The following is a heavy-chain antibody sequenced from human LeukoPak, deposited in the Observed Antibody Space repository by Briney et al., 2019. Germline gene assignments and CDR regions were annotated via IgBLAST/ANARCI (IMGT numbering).Heavy chain of an antibody. CDR2: IYYSGST. D-gene: IGHD2-2*01. V-gene: IGHV4-61*08. CDR3: ARVRYCSSTSCS. CDR1: GGSISSGDYY. J-gene: IGHJ4*02. Sequence: SETLSLTCTVSGGSISSGDYYWSWIRQPPGKGLEWIGYIYYSGSTNYNPSLKSRVTISVDTSKNQFSLKLSSVTAADTAVYYCARVRYCSSTSCSWGQGTLVTVSS.